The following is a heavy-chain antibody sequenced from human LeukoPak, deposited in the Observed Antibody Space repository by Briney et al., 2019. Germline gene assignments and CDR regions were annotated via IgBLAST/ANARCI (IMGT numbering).Heavy chain of an antibody. V-gene: IGHV3-48*02. J-gene: IGHJ4*02. CDR1: GFTFSSYS. CDR2: ISSSSSTI. D-gene: IGHD2-2*01. CDR3: ARDGGYCSSTNCHLDY. Sequence: GGSLRLSCAASGFTFSSYSMNWVRQAPGKGLEWVSYISSSSSTIYYADSVKGRFIISRVNAKKSLYLHMNSLRDEDTAVYYCARDGGYCSSTNCHLDYWGQGTLVTVSS.